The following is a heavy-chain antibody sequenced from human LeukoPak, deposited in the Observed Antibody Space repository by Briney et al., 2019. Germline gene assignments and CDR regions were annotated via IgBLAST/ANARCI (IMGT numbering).Heavy chain of an antibody. Sequence: ASVKVSCKASGGTFSSYAISWVRQAPGQGLEWMGGIIPIFGTANYAQKLQGRVTMTTDTSTSTAYMELRSLRSDDTAVYYCARDREYYYGSGSYYNVHVTFDYWGQGTLVTVSS. CDR3: ARDREYYYGSGSYYNVHVTFDY. CDR1: GGTFSSYA. J-gene: IGHJ4*02. D-gene: IGHD3-10*01. CDR2: IIPIFGTA. V-gene: IGHV1-69*05.